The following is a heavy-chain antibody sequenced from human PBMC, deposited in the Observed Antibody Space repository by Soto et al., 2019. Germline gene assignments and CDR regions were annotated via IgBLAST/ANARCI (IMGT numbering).Heavy chain of an antibody. J-gene: IGHJ4*02. Sequence: EVQLVESGGGLVQPGGSLRLSCAASGFTFSSYWMSWVRQAPGKGLEWVANIKQDGSEKYYVDSVKGRFTISRDNAKNSLYLQMNSLRAEDTAVYYCARGVGGGDYFFDYWGQGTLVTVSS. D-gene: IGHD4-17*01. V-gene: IGHV3-7*03. CDR1: GFTFSSYW. CDR3: ARGVGGGDYFFDY. CDR2: IKQDGSEK.